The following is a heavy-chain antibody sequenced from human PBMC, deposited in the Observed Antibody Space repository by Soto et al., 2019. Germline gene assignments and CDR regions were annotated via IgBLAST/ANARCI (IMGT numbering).Heavy chain of an antibody. CDR1: EYSFSNFW. J-gene: IGHJ5*02. Sequence: PGESLKISCKGSEYSFSNFWIAWVRQMPGKGLDWIGNIYPGDSNVKYSPSFQGQVTISVDRSIDTAYLQWSSLKASDTAIYYCARHGKEYSTSEGGYSWFDPWGQGTLVTVSS. CDR3: ARHGKEYSTSEGGYSWFDP. D-gene: IGHD6-6*01. V-gene: IGHV5-51*01. CDR2: IYPGDSNV.